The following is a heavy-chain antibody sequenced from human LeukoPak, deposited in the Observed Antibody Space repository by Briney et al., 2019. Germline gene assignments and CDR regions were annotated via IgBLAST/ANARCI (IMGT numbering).Heavy chain of an antibody. J-gene: IGHJ4*02. D-gene: IGHD3-3*01. Sequence: PSQTLSLTCTVSGASISSGGYSWSWVRQHPGKGLEWIGCIYYTGNTYYNPSLERRLTISVATSNNQFPLKVTSVTAADTAVYFCARTITIFGALGYFDHWGQGTLVTVSS. CDR3: ARTITIFGALGYFDH. CDR2: IYYTGNT. CDR1: GASISSGGYS. V-gene: IGHV4-31*03.